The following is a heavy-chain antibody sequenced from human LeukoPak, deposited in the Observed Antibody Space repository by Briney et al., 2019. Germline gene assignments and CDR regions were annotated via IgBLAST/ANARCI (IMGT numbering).Heavy chain of an antibody. CDR1: GDSINSYY. V-gene: IGHV4-59*01. CDR2: IYYIGST. D-gene: IGHD5-24*01. Sequence: PSETLSLTSTVSGDSINSYYWSWNRQPPGKGLEWKCYIYYIGSTNYNPSLKSRVTISVDTSKNQFSLKLTSVTAADTAVYYCARGRYGYKSYWGQGTLVTVSS. J-gene: IGHJ4*02. CDR3: ARGRYGYKSY.